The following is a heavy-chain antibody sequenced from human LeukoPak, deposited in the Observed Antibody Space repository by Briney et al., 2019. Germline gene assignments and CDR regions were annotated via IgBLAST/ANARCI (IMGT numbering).Heavy chain of an antibody. V-gene: IGHV3-21*01. Sequence: GGSLRLSCAASGFTFSSYSMNWVRQAPGKGLEWVSSISSSSSYIYYADSVKGRFTISRDNAKNSLYLQMNSLRAEDTAVYYCARGHMDFQARINDDFDYWAQGTLVTVSS. CDR1: GFTFSSYS. CDR2: ISSSSSYI. J-gene: IGHJ4*02. CDR3: ARGHMDFQARINDDFDY. D-gene: IGHD3-3*01.